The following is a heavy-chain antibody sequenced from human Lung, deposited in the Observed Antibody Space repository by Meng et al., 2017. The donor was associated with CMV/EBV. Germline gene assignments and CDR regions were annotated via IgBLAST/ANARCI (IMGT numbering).Heavy chain of an antibody. J-gene: IGHJ4*02. D-gene: IGHD1-26*01. Sequence: AQLVQSGGEGKKPGASVKVSCKASGYTFTSYGITWVRQAPGQGLEWMGWISAYNGNTNYAQTLQGRLTMTTDTSTSTAYMELRSLRSDDTAVYYCARVEVGITSGDYWGQGTLVTVSS. V-gene: IGHV1-18*01. CDR3: ARVEVGITSGDY. CDR2: ISAYNGNT. CDR1: GYTFTSYG.